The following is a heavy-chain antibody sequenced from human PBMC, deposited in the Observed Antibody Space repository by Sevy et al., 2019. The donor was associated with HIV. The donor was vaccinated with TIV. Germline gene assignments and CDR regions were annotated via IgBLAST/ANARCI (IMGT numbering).Heavy chain of an antibody. V-gene: IGHV3-30-3*01. D-gene: IGHD5-12*01. CDR3: AREAGYTTTWSPGNY. J-gene: IGHJ4*02. CDR1: GFNFRTHA. CDR2: ISSTGSHK. Sequence: GGSLRLSCAASGFNFRTHAMHWVRQPPGKGLEWVAVISSTGSHKYYANSGRGRFTISRDNSENTLSLQMNGLRLDDTGLYYCAREAGYTTTWSPGNYWGLGTLVTVSS.